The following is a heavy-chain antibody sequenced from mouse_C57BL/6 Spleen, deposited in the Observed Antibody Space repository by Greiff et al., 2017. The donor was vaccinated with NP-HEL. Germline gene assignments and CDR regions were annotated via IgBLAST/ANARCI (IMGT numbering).Heavy chain of an antibody. J-gene: IGHJ4*01. D-gene: IGHD1-1*01. CDR2: ISNGGGST. CDR1: GFTFSDYY. CDR3: ARRSLRGYAMDY. Sequence: EVNVVESGGGLVQPGGSLKLSCAASGFTFSDYYMYWVRQTPEKRLEWVAYISNGGGSTYYPDTVKGRFTISRDNAKNTLYLQMSRLKSEDTAMYYCARRSLRGYAMDYWGQGTSVTVAS. V-gene: IGHV5-12*01.